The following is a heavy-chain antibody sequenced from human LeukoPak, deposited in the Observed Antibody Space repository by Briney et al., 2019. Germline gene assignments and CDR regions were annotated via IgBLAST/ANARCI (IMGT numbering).Heavy chain of an antibody. Sequence: PSETLSLTCTVSGGSISSSSYYWGWIRQPPGNGLEWIGSIYYSGSTYYNPSLKSRVTISVDTSKNQFSLKLSSVTAADTAVYYCAREDSSSWYNYYYYMDVWGKGTTVTVSS. CDR2: IYYSGST. D-gene: IGHD6-13*01. J-gene: IGHJ6*03. V-gene: IGHV4-39*07. CDR3: AREDSSSWYNYYYYMDV. CDR1: GGSISSSSYY.